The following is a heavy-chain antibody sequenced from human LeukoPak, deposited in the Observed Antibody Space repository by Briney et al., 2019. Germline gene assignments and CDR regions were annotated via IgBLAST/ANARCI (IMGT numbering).Heavy chain of an antibody. J-gene: IGHJ6*02. CDR3: ARDDYYYGSGICLGMDV. D-gene: IGHD3-10*01. Sequence: GGSLRLSCAASGFTFDDYGMSWVRQAPGKGLEWVSGINWNGGSTGYADSVKGRFTISRDNAKNSLYLQMNSLRAEDTALYYCARDDYYYGSGICLGMDVWGQGTTVTVSS. CDR2: INWNGGST. CDR1: GFTFDDYG. V-gene: IGHV3-20*04.